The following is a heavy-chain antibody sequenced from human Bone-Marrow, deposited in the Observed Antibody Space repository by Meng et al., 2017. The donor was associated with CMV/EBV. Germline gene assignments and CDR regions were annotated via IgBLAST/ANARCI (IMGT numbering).Heavy chain of an antibody. Sequence: GESLKISCAASGFTFSSYEMNWVRQAPGKGLEWVSYISSSGSTIYYADSVKGRFTSSRDNAKNSLYLQMNSLRAQDTAVYYCARVMITMVRGVLPSRRMDVCGQGTTVTVSS. V-gene: IGHV3-48*03. CDR3: ARVMITMVRGVLPSRRMDV. CDR1: GFTFSSYE. J-gene: IGHJ6*02. CDR2: ISSSGSTI. D-gene: IGHD3-10*01.